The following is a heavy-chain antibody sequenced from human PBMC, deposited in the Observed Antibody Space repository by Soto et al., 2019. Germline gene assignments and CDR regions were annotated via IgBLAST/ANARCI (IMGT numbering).Heavy chain of an antibody. Sequence: PGESLKISCTASGFTFNTYSMNWVRQAPGRGLEWVSSISSSTTHILYADSVKGRFTISRDNGKNSLYLQMNSLRAEDTAVYYCARDLQMATIRGGDYWGQGTQVTVSS. D-gene: IGHD5-12*01. J-gene: IGHJ4*02. CDR3: ARDLQMATIRGGDY. CDR2: ISSSTTHI. V-gene: IGHV3-21*06. CDR1: GFTFNTYS.